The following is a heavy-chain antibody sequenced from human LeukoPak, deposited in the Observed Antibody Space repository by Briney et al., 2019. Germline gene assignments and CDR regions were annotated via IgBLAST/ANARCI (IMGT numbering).Heavy chain of an antibody. D-gene: IGHD3-3*01. Sequence: GGSLRLSCAASGFTVSSNYMSWVRQAPGKGLEWVSVTYSGGSTYYADSVKGRFTISRDNSKNTLYLQMNSLRAEDTAVYYCARDASSGYYDYWGQGTLVTVSS. J-gene: IGHJ4*02. CDR1: GFTVSSNY. V-gene: IGHV3-66*01. CDR3: ARDASSGYYDY. CDR2: TYSGGST.